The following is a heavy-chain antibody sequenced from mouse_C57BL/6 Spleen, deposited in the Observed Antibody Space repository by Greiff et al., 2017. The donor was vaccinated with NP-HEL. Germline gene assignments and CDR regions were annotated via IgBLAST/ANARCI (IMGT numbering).Heavy chain of an antibody. CDR3: ARTGDYEAMDY. CDR2: INPNNGGT. J-gene: IGHJ4*01. Sequence: VQLKQSGPELVKPGASVKISCKASGYTFTDYYMNWVKQSHGKSLEWIGDINPNNGGTSYNQKFKGKATLTVDKSSSTAYMELRSLTSEDSAVYYCARTGDYEAMDYWGQGTSVTVSS. CDR1: GYTFTDYY. V-gene: IGHV1-26*01.